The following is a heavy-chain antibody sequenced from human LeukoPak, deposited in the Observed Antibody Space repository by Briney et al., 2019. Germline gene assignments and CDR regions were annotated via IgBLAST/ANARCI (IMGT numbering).Heavy chain of an antibody. J-gene: IGHJ6*02. CDR3: ARYHCSSTSCYTGEHGMDV. V-gene: IGHV3-11*06. CDR2: ISSSSSYT. D-gene: IGHD2-2*02. CDR1: GFTFSDYY. Sequence: GGSLRLSCAASGFTFSDYYMSWIRQAPGKGLEWVSYISSSSSYTNYADSVKGRFTISRDNAKNSLYLQMNSLRAEDTAVYYCARYHCSSTSCYTGEHGMDVWGQGTTVTVSS.